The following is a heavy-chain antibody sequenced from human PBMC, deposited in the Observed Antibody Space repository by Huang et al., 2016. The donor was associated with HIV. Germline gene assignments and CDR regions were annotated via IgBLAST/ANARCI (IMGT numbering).Heavy chain of an antibody. V-gene: IGHV4-39*01. CDR3: ARQGGSSWYPTVFDY. CDR2: IYYSGST. Sequence: QLQLQESGPGLVKPSETLSLTCTVSGGSISSSSYYWGWIRQPPGKGLEWIGSIYYSGSTYYNQALKSRVTISVDTSKNQFSLKLSSVTAADTAVYYCARQGGSSWYPTVFDYWGQGTLVTVSS. D-gene: IGHD6-13*01. J-gene: IGHJ4*02. CDR1: GGSISSSSYY.